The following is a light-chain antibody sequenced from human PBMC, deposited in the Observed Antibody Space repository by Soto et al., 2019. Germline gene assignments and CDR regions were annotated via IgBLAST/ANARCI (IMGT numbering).Light chain of an antibody. CDR2: WAS. J-gene: IGKJ4*01. CDR3: QQYYGIPLT. Sequence: DIVITQFPDSLAVSLGERAAINCKSSQNLYSSNNKNFLAWYQQKPGQPPKLLIYWASIRESGVPDRFSGSGSGTDFTLTISSLQAEDVAVYYCQQYYGIPLTFGAGTKVEIK. V-gene: IGKV4-1*01. CDR1: QNLYSSNNKNF.